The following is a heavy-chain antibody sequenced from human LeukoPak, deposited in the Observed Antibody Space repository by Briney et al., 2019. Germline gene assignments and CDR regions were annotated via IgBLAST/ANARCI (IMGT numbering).Heavy chain of an antibody. J-gene: IGHJ3*02. CDR3: AREGLWFGELHDAFDI. Sequence: PGGSLRLSCAASGFTFSSYGFHWVRQAPGKGLEWVAFIRYDGSNKYYGDSVKGRFTISRDNSKNTLYVQMNSLRAEDTAVYYCAREGLWFGELHDAFDIWGQGTMVTVSS. V-gene: IGHV3-30*02. D-gene: IGHD3-10*01. CDR1: GFTFSSYG. CDR2: IRYDGSNK.